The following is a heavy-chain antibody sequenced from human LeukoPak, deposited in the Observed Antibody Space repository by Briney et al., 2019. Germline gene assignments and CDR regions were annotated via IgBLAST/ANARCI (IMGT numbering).Heavy chain of an antibody. CDR3: ARRSSLAIFGVVDDAFDI. D-gene: IGHD3-3*01. CDR2: IYPGDSDT. CDR1: GYSFTSYW. Sequence: GESLKISCKGSGYSFTSYWIGWVRQMPGKGLEWMGIIYPGDSDTRYSPSFQGQVTISADKSISTAYLQWSSLEASDTAMYYCARRSSLAIFGVVDDAFDIWGQGTMVTVSS. J-gene: IGHJ3*02. V-gene: IGHV5-51*01.